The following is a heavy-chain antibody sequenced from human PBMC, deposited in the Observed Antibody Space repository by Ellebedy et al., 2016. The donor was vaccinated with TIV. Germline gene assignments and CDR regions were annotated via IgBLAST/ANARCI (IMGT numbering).Heavy chain of an antibody. CDR3: ATDGSYGDFRSPAHAFET. D-gene: IGHD4-17*01. V-gene: IGHV3-7*01. CDR1: GFSFRSYW. J-gene: IGHJ3*02. CDR2: INQDESQR. Sequence: GGSLRLSCAASGFSFRSYWMSWVRQAPGRGLEWVANINQDESQRYYVYSVKGRFTISRDNTKSSLYLQMNNLRSEDTAVYYCATDGSYGDFRSPAHAFETWGQGTMVSVSS.